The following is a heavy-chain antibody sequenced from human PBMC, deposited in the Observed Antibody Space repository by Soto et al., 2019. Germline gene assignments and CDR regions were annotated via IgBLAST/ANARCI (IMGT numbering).Heavy chain of an antibody. CDR2: LDYSGTA. J-gene: IGHJ4*02. V-gene: IGHV4-39*01. D-gene: IGHD4-17*01. CDR1: GASISSTSYN. Sequence: PSETLSLTCNVSGASISSTSYNWGWIRQPPGKGLEWIGTLDYSGTAHYNPSLKSRINISADTSKNQFSLSLNSVTASDTAVYFCVSQRTTVPTQAYFDYWGPGALVTVSS. CDR3: VSQRTTVPTQAYFDY.